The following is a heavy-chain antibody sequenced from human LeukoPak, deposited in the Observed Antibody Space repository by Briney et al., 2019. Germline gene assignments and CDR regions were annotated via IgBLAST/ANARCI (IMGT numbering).Heavy chain of an antibody. J-gene: IGHJ5*02. V-gene: IGHV4-61*08. D-gene: IGHD2-2*01. Sequence: PSETLSLTCTVSGGSISSGGYYWRWIRQPPGKGLEWIGYIYHSGSTNYNPSLKSRVTISVDTSKNQFSLKLSPVTAADTAVYYCARVSGDCSSTSCWFDPWGQGTLVTVSS. CDR1: GGSISSGGYY. CDR2: IYHSGST. CDR3: ARVSGDCSSTSCWFDP.